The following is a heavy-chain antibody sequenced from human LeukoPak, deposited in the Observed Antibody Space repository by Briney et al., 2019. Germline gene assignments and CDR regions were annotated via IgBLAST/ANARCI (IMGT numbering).Heavy chain of an antibody. CDR1: GYTFTSYA. J-gene: IGHJ5*02. Sequence: ASVKVSCKASGYTFTSYAMNWVRQTPGQGLECMGIINPSGGSTSYAQKFQGRVTITTDMSTSTDYKELSRLRSEDTAVYSCARDRADYGDSAVNWFDPWGQGTLVTVSS. CDR2: INPSGGST. CDR3: ARDRADYGDSAVNWFDP. D-gene: IGHD4-17*01. V-gene: IGHV1-46*01.